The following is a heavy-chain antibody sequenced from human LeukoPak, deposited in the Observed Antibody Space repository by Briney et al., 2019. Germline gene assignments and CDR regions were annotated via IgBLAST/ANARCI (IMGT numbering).Heavy chain of an antibody. Sequence: SETLSLTCTVSGGSISSFYCSWIRQSPGKGLEWIWYMSTSEITNYNPSLKSRLTMSVDTSKKQFSLELSPVTAADTAVYYCARLNDPQLSYNWFDSWGRGTLVTVSS. CDR2: MSTSEIT. V-gene: IGHV4-4*09. CDR1: GGSISSFY. J-gene: IGHJ5*01. D-gene: IGHD1-1*01. CDR3: ARLNDPQLSYNWFDS.